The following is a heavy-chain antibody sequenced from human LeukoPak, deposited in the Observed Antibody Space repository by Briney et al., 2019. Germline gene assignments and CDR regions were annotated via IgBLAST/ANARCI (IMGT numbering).Heavy chain of an antibody. CDR1: GFTFDDYA. D-gene: IGHD1-26*01. Sequence: GGSLRLSCAASGFTFDDYAMHWVRQAPGKGLERVSGISWNSGGMGYADSVKGRFTISRDNAKNSLYLQMNSLRAEDTALYYCAKAVGYSGSREYYFDYWGQGTLVTVSS. CDR3: AKAVGYSGSREYYFDY. J-gene: IGHJ4*02. V-gene: IGHV3-9*01. CDR2: ISWNSGGM.